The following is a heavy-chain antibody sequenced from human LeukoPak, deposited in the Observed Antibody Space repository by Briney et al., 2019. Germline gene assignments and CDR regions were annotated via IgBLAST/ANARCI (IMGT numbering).Heavy chain of an antibody. Sequence: PSETLSLTCSVSGGSISSYYWSWIRQPPGKGLEWIGYVYYSGSTNYNPSLKSRVTIPVDTSKNQFSLKLSSVTAADAAVYYCARRYSSSWSDAFDIWGQGTMVTVSS. CDR1: GGSISSYY. CDR2: VYYSGST. J-gene: IGHJ3*02. CDR3: ARRYSSSWSDAFDI. V-gene: IGHV4-59*03. D-gene: IGHD6-13*01.